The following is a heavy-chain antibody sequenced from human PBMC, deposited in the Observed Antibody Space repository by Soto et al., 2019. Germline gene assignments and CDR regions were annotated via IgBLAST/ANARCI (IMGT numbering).Heavy chain of an antibody. J-gene: IGHJ4*02. V-gene: IGHV3-7*01. CDR3: ARVVGATQMDFDY. CDR1: GFTFSSYW. Sequence: LSCAASGFTFSSYWMTWVRQAPGKGLEWVANIKQDGSEKYYVDSVRGRFTMSRDNAKNSLYLQMNSLRAEDTAVYYCARVVGATQMDFDYWGQGTLVTVSS. D-gene: IGHD1-26*01. CDR2: IKQDGSEK.